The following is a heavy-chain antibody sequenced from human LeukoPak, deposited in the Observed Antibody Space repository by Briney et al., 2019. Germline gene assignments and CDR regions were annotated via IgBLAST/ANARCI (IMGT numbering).Heavy chain of an antibody. V-gene: IGHV5-51*01. Sequence: GESLKISCQGSGYTFTNYWIAWVRQMPGKGLEWVGIIYPGDSDTRYSPSFQGQVTISADKSISVAYLHLNNLQASDTAMYLCAGHRSMGQPYCDHWGQGTLVTVSS. CDR2: IYPGDSDT. D-gene: IGHD2-8*01. J-gene: IGHJ4*02. CDR3: AGHRSMGQPYCDH. CDR1: GYTFTNYW.